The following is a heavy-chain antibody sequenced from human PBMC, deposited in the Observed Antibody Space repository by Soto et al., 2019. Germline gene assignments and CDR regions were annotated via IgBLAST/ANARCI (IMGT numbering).Heavy chain of an antibody. D-gene: IGHD3-10*01. CDR2: ISSNSRVI. Sequence: GGSLRLSCAAFGFTFSNSNMDWVRQAPGKGLEWISYISSNSRVIYYADSVKGRFTISRDNAKNSLFLQMSGLRDEDTAVYYCARESNMGDFWGQGTLVTVSS. J-gene: IGHJ4*02. CDR1: GFTFSNSN. CDR3: ARESNMGDF. V-gene: IGHV3-48*02.